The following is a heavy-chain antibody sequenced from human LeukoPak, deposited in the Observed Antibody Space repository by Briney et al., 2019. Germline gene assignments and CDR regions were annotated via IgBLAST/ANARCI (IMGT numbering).Heavy chain of an antibody. J-gene: IGHJ4*02. V-gene: IGHV3-7*03. D-gene: IGHD3-10*01. CDR2: IKQDGSEK. CDR3: ARTTYWDYYGSGSYGRFDY. Sequence: GGSLRLSCAASGFTFSSYWMSWVRQAPGKGLEWVANIKQDGSEKYYVDSVKGRFTTSRDNAKNSLYLQMNSLRAEDTAVYYCARTTYWDYYGSGSYGRFDYWGQGTLVTVSS. CDR1: GFTFSSYW.